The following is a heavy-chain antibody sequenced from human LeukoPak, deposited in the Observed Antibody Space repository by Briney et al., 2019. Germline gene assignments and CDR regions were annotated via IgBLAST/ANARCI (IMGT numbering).Heavy chain of an antibody. D-gene: IGHD2-2*01. CDR3: ARSSPRPS. V-gene: IGHV3-7*01. CDR2: TKQDGSEK. CDR1: GFTFNSSW. Sequence: GGSLRLSCAASGFTFNSSWMSWVRQAPGKGLEWVANTKQDGSEKHYVDSVKGRFTISRDNAKNSLYLQMNSLRADDTAVYYCARSSPRPSWGKGTTVTVSS. J-gene: IGHJ6*04.